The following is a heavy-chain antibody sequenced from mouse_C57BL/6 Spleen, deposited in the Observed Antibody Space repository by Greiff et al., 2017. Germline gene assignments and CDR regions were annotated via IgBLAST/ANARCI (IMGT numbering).Heavy chain of an antibody. CDR2: IDPSDSYT. V-gene: IGHV1-69*01. Sequence: VQLQQPGAELVMPGASVKLSCKASGYTFTSYWMHWVKQRPGQGLEWFGEIDPSDSYTNYNQNFKGKSTLTVDKSSSTAYMQLSILTSEDSAVYYCATFITTVVGDYWGQGTTLTVSS. CDR1: GYTFTSYW. D-gene: IGHD1-1*01. CDR3: ATFITTVVGDY. J-gene: IGHJ2*01.